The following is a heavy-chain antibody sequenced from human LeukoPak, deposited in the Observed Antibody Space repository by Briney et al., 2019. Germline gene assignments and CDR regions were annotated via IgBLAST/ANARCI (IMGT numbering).Heavy chain of an antibody. Sequence: ASVTVSCKASGYTFTSYGISWVRQAPGQGLAWMGWISAYNGNTNYAQKLQGRVTMTTDTSTSTAYMELRSLRSDDTAVYYCARGYCSGGSCYGGHWFDPWGQGTLVTVSS. D-gene: IGHD2-15*01. J-gene: IGHJ5*02. V-gene: IGHV1-18*01. CDR1: GYTFTSYG. CDR3: ARGYCSGGSCYGGHWFDP. CDR2: ISAYNGNT.